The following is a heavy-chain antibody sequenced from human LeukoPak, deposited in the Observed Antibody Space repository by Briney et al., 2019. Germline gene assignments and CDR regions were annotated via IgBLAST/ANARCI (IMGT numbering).Heavy chain of an antibody. V-gene: IGHV3-9*01. CDR3: AKDLQPYSSSFGPNAFDI. CDR2: ISWNSGSI. CDR1: GFTFDDYA. J-gene: IGHJ3*02. D-gene: IGHD6-6*01. Sequence: GGSLRLSCAAFGFTFDDYAMHWVRQAPGKGLEWVSGISWNSGSIGYADSVKGRFTISRDNAKNSLYLQMNSLRAEDTALYYCAKDLQPYSSSFGPNAFDIWGQGTMVTVSS.